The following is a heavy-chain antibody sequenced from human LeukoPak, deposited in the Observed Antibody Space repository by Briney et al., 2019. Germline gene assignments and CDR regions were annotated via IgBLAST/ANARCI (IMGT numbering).Heavy chain of an antibody. CDR2: ISSSSSYI. CDR3: ARDTGAGVIPYYFDY. J-gene: IGHJ4*02. Sequence: PGGSLRLSCAASGFTFSSYSMNWVRQAPGQGLKWVSSISSSSSYIYYADSVKDRFTISRDNAKNSLYLQMNSLRAEDTAVYYCARDTGAGVIPYYFDYWGQGTLVTVSS. D-gene: IGHD3-22*01. V-gene: IGHV3-21*01. CDR1: GFTFSSYS.